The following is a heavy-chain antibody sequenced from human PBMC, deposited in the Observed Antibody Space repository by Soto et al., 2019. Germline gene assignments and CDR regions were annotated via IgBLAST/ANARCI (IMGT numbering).Heavy chain of an antibody. D-gene: IGHD2-15*01. J-gene: IGHJ4*02. CDR1: GFTFSSYG. V-gene: IGHV3-30*18. Sequence: GGSLRLSCAASGFTFSSYGMHWVRQAPGKGLEWVAVISYDGSNKYYADSVKGRFTISRDNSKNTLYLQMNSLRAEDTAVYYCAKLLYCSGGSCYRDFDYWGQGTLVTVSS. CDR3: AKLLYCSGGSCYRDFDY. CDR2: ISYDGSNK.